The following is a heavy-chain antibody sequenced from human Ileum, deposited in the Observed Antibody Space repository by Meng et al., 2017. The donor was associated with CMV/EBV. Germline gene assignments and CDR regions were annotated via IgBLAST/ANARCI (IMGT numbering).Heavy chain of an antibody. J-gene: IGHJ3*02. Sequence: SVGSINSGDYYWTWIRQSPGKGLEWIGYMYYTGSTFYNPSFKSRVSMSVDTSEKQFSLKLNSVTAEDTAMYYCARVGVPATSGAFDIWGRGTMVTVSS. CDR3: ARVGVPATSGAFDI. D-gene: IGHD2-2*01. CDR2: MYYTGST. V-gene: IGHV4-30-4*08. CDR1: VGSINSGDYY.